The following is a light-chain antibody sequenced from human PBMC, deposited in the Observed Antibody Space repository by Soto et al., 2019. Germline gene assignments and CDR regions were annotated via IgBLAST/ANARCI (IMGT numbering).Light chain of an antibody. Sequence: QSVLTQPASVSGSPGQSITISCTGTSSDVGSYNYVSWYQHHPGKVPQLMIYDVSNRPSGVPNRFSGSKSGNTASLTISGLQAEDEADYYCSSYTSSNTYVFGTGTKVTVL. CDR3: SSYTSSNTYV. CDR2: DVS. J-gene: IGLJ1*01. CDR1: SSDVGSYNY. V-gene: IGLV2-14*03.